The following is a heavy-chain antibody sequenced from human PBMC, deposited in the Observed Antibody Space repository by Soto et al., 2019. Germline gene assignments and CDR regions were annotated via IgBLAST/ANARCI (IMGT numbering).Heavy chain of an antibody. D-gene: IGHD2-2*01. Sequence: EVQLVESGGGLVQPGGSLRLSCAASGFTFSSYGMNWVRQAPGKGLEWVSYISGSSGTIHYADSVKGRFTISTDNAKNSLYLQMNSLRDETTAVYYWERDGSTTTICSLHNWFDPWGQGTLVTVSS. J-gene: IGHJ5*02. V-gene: IGHV3-48*02. CDR1: GFTFSSYG. CDR2: ISGSSGTI. CDR3: ERDGSTTTICSLHNWFDP.